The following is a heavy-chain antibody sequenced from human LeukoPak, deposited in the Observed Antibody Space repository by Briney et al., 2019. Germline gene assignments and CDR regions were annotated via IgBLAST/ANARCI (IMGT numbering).Heavy chain of an antibody. Sequence: SETLSLTCAVYGWSINDYYWNWIRQPPGKELEWIGEINARGDTNYNPSLKSRVTISVDTSKSQFSLRLTSIIAADTAFYYCARGQVPAARGYNWFDPWGQGTLVTVSS. V-gene: IGHV4-34*01. CDR2: INARGDT. J-gene: IGHJ5*02. CDR1: GWSINDYY. D-gene: IGHD2-2*01. CDR3: ARGQVPAARGYNWFDP.